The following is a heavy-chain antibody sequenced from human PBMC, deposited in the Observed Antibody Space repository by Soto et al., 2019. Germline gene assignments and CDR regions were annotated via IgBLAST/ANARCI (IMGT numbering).Heavy chain of an antibody. V-gene: IGHV3-30*18. J-gene: IGHJ4*02. D-gene: IGHD3-9*01. CDR2: ISYDGSNK. CDR1: GYTFSSYG. Sequence: GGFLRLSCAASGYTFSSYGRHWVRQAPGKGLEWVAVISYDGSNKYYADSEKGRFTISRDNSKNTLYLQMNSLRAEDTAVYYCAKDQGYFDWLIDYWGQGTLVTVSS. CDR3: AKDQGYFDWLIDY.